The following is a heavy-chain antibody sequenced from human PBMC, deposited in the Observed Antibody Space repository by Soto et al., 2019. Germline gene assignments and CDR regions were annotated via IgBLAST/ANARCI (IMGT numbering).Heavy chain of an antibody. V-gene: IGHV1-3*01. D-gene: IGHD2-15*01. J-gene: IGHJ6*02. CDR1: GYTYTSYA. Sequence: ASVKVSCKASGYTYTSYAMHWVSQATAQRLEWMGWINAGNGNTKYSQKFQGRVTITRDTSASTAYMELSSLRSEDTAVYYCASDYCSGGSCPLYYGMDVWGQGTTVTVSS. CDR3: ASDYCSGGSCPLYYGMDV. CDR2: INAGNGNT.